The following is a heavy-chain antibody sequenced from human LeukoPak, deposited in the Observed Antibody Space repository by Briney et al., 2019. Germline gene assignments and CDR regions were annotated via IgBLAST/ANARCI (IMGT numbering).Heavy chain of an antibody. J-gene: IGHJ4*02. D-gene: IGHD5-18*01. CDR2: INPNSGGT. CDR3: ARSPRQLWLPVDY. Sequence: ASVKVSCKASGYTFTGYYMHWVRQAPGQGLEWMGWINPNSGGTNYAQKFQGWVTMTRDTSISTAYMELSRLRSDDAAVYYCARSPRQLWLPVDYWGQGTLVTVSS. CDR1: GYTFTGYY. V-gene: IGHV1-2*04.